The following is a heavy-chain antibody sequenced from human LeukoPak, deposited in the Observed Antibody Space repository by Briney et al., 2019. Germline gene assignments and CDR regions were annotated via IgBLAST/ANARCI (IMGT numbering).Heavy chain of an antibody. J-gene: IGHJ4*02. CDR1: GFTFSGPA. V-gene: IGHV3-73*01. CDR3: TRPAVSWELRGGDY. CDR2: IRSKANSYAT. D-gene: IGHD1-26*01. Sequence: PGGSLRLSCAASGFTFSGPAMHWVRQASGKGLEWVGRIRSKANSYATAYAASVKGRFTISRDDSKNTAYLQMNSLKTEDTAVYYCTRPAVSWELRGGDYWGQGTLVTVSS.